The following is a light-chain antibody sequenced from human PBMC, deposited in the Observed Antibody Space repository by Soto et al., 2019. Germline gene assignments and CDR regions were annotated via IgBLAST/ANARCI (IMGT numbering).Light chain of an antibody. V-gene: IGKV3-15*01. J-gene: IGKJ4*01. Sequence: EIVMTQSPATLSVSPGERATLSCRASQSISSNLAWYQQKPGQAPRLLMFRTSSRATGFPARFSGSGSGTEFNLTISSLQSEDFGVYYCQQYNNWPRATFXGGTKVDIK. CDR2: RTS. CDR3: QQYNNWPRAT. CDR1: QSISSN.